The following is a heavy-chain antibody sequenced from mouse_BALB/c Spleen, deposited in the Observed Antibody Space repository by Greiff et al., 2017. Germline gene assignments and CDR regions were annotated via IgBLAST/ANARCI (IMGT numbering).Heavy chain of an antibody. CDR2: INPSNGRT. Sequence: QVQLQQPGAELVKPGASVKLSCKSSGYTFTSYWMHLVKQRPGQGLEWIGEINPSNGRTNYNEKFKSKATLTVDKSSSTAYMQLSSLTSEDSAVYYCAGQYYFDYWGQGTTLTVSS. CDR1: GYTFTSYW. V-gene: IGHV1S81*02. J-gene: IGHJ2*01. CDR3: AGQYYFDY.